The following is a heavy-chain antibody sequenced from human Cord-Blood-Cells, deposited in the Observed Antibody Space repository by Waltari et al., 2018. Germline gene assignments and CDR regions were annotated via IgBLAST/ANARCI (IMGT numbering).Heavy chain of an antibody. D-gene: IGHD1-1*01. J-gene: IGHJ5*02. CDR1: GGSFSGYY. Sequence: QVQLQQWGAGLLKPSETLSLTCAVYGGSFSGYYWSWIRQPPGKGLEWIGEINHSGSTNYNPSLKSRVTISVDTSKNKFSLKLSSVTAADAAVYYCARAPRTDPGWVDPWGQGTLVTVSS. CDR3: ARAPRTDPGWVDP. V-gene: IGHV4-34*01. CDR2: INHSGST.